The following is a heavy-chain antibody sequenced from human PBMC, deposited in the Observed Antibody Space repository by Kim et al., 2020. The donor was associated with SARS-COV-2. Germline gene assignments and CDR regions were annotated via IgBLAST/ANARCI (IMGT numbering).Heavy chain of an antibody. CDR2: IIPIFGTA. D-gene: IGHD2-8*01. V-gene: IGHV1-69*13. J-gene: IGHJ6*02. CDR1: GGTFSSYA. Sequence: SVKVSCKASGGTFSSYAISWVRQAPGQGLEWMGGIIPIFGTANYAQKFQGRVTITADESTSTAYMELSSLRSEDTAVYYCASPLYCTNGVCYDDYYYYGMDVWGQGTTVTVSS. CDR3: ASPLYCTNGVCYDDYYYYGMDV.